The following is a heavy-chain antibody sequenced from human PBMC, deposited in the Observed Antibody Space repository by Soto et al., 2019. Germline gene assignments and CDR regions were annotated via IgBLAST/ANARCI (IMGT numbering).Heavy chain of an antibody. CDR2: ISSNGGST. J-gene: IGHJ4*02. Sequence: EVPLVESGGGLVQPGGSLRLSCAASGFTFSRNAMHWVRQAPGKGLEYVSAISSNGGSTYYGNSVKGRFTISRDNSKITLYLQMGSLRAEDMAVYYCARGGSDYYFDYWGQGTLVTVSS. CDR3: ARGGSDYYFDY. D-gene: IGHD2-21*02. V-gene: IGHV3-64*01. CDR1: GFTFSRNA.